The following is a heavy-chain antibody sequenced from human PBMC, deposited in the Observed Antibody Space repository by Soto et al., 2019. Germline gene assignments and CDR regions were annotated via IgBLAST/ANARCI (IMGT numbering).Heavy chain of an antibody. J-gene: IGHJ4*02. V-gene: IGHV3-23*01. Sequence: EVQLLESGGGLVQPGGSLRLSCAASGFTFNSYAMSWVRQAPGKGPEWVSTISGSGGTTYYADSVKGRFTISRDNSKNTLFLQMNGLRAEDTALYYCASIGGSGTYFIDYWGQGTLVTVSS. CDR1: GFTFNSYA. D-gene: IGHD3-10*01. CDR2: ISGSGGTT. CDR3: ASIGGSGTYFIDY.